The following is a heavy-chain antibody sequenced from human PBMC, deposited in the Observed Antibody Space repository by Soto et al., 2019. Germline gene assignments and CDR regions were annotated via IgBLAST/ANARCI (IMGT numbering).Heavy chain of an antibody. Sequence: PSQTLSLTCAISGDSVSSNSAAWNWIRQSPSRGLEWLGRTYYRSKWYNDYAVSVKSRITINPDTSKNQFSLQLNSVAPEDTAVYYCARDRLANGGEGYYYYYYMDVWGKGTTVTVSS. J-gene: IGHJ6*03. V-gene: IGHV6-1*01. D-gene: IGHD3-10*01. CDR1: GDSVSSNSAA. CDR2: TYYRSKWYN. CDR3: ARDRLANGGEGYYYYYYMDV.